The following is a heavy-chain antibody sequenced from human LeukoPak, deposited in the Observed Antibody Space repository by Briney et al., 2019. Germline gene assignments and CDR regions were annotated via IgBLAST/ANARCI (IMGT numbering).Heavy chain of an antibody. CDR2: INPNNGGT. J-gene: IGHJ5*02. V-gene: IGHV1-2*02. CDR1: GYTFTDHY. Sequence: ASVKVSYKASGYTFTDHYMHWVRQAPGQGLDWMGWINPNNGGTTYAKCFQGRVTMTRNTSLSTAYMELSRLTSDDTAVYYCARRLGHTSLYNFGLSLDPWGQGTLVTVSS. D-gene: IGHD1-20*01. CDR3: ARRLGHTSLYNFGLSLDP.